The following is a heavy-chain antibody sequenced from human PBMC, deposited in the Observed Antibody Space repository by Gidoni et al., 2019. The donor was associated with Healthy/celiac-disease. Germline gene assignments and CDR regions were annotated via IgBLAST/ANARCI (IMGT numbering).Heavy chain of an antibody. D-gene: IGHD6-6*01. CDR2: ISSSSSTI. Sequence: EVQLVESGGGLVQPGGSLRLSCAASGFTSSSDSMNWVSQAPGKGLEWVSYISSSSSTIYYADSVKGRFTISRDNAKNSLYLQMNSLRAEDTAVYYCARDQRGSSGPTRYYGMDVWGQGTTVTVSS. CDR3: ARDQRGSSGPTRYYGMDV. CDR1: GFTSSSDS. J-gene: IGHJ6*02. V-gene: IGHV3-48*01.